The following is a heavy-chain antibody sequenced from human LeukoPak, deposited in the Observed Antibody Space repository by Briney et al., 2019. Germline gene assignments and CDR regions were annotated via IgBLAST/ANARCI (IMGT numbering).Heavy chain of an antibody. V-gene: IGHV4-30-4*08. J-gene: IGHJ4*02. Sequence: SESLSLGCTVSGDSINSGDYYWSWVRQPPVEGLEWIGYIYYSGNTYYNPSRKSRVTISVDTSKNQFSLKLSSVTAADTAVYYCARVTYSGYGYFDYWGQGPLVPVPS. CDR1: GDSINSGDYY. CDR3: ARVTYSGYGYFDY. CDR2: IYYSGNT. D-gene: IGHD5-12*01.